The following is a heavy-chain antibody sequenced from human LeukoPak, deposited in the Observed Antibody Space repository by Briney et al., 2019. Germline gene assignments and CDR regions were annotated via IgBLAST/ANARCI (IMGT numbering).Heavy chain of an antibody. Sequence: GSLRLSCAASGFTFSSYGMHWVRQAPGKGLEWVAGIWSDDSNKYYVDSVKGRFTISRDNSKDTLYLQMNSLRVEDTAVYHCARDQARRGISYFDYWGQGSLVTVSA. CDR2: IWSDDSNK. D-gene: IGHD3-10*01. CDR3: ARDQARRGISYFDY. V-gene: IGHV3-33*01. J-gene: IGHJ4*02. CDR1: GFTFSSYG.